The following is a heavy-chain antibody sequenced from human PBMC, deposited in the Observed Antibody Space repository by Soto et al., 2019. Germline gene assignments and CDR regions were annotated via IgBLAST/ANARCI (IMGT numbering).Heavy chain of an antibody. J-gene: IGHJ3*02. CDR1: GGTLSDHG. D-gene: IGHD3-10*01. CDR2: TIPVFNTA. V-gene: IGHV1-69*06. CDR3: ALGVYGSGNYYTGPSAFDI. Sequence: QVQLEQSGAEVKKPGSSVKVSCKASGGTLSDHGVAWLRQAPGQGLEWMGGTIPVFNTAKYAQKFQGRVTVTADKFTNIAYMELSSLRSDATAFYFCALGVYGSGNYYTGPSAFDIWGQGTMVIVSS.